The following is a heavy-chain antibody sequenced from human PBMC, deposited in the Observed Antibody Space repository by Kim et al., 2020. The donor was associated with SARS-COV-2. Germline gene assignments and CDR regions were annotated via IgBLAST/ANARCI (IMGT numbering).Heavy chain of an antibody. CDR2: IYYSGST. CDR3: ARYLTIFGVVKGFDP. D-gene: IGHD3-3*01. J-gene: IGHJ5*02. Sequence: SETLSLTCTVSGGAVTSGSYYWSWIRQPPGKGLEWIGYIYYSGSTYYNPSLKSRVTISLDTSKNQFSLKLTSITAADTVVYYCARYLTIFGVVKGFDPWG. CDR1: GGAVTSGSYY. V-gene: IGHV4-61*01.